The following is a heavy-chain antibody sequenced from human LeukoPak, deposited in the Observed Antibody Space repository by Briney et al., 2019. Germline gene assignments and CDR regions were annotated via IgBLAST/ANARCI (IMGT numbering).Heavy chain of an antibody. CDR2: MNPNTGNT. CDR1: GYIFTRYD. D-gene: IGHD5-18*01. J-gene: IGHJ4*02. V-gene: IGHV1-8*01. CDR3: ARGMDTAF. Sequence: ASVKVSCKASGYIFTRYDVNWVRQATGQGLEWMGWMNPNTGNTVYAQKFQGRVTMTRDTSIKTAYMELSSLRSEDTAVYFCARGMDTAFWGQGTLVTVSS.